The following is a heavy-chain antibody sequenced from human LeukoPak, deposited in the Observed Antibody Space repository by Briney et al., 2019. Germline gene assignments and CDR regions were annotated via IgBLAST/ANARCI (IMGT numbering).Heavy chain of an antibody. V-gene: IGHV3-66*01. D-gene: IGHD6-13*01. J-gene: IGHJ4*02. CDR1: GFTVSSNY. Sequence: GGSLRLSCAASGFTVSSNYMSWVRQAPGKGLEWVSVIYSGGNTYYADSVKGRFTISRDNSKNTLYLQMNSLRAEDTAVYYCASGYSSSWYSADFDYWGQGTLVTVSS. CDR3: ASGYSSSWYSADFDY. CDR2: IYSGGNT.